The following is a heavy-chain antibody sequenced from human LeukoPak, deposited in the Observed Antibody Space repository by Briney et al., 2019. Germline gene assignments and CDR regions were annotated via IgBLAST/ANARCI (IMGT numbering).Heavy chain of an antibody. V-gene: IGHV3-30-3*01. J-gene: IGHJ4*02. CDR1: GFTFSSYA. Sequence: AGGSLRLSCAASGFTFSSYAMHWVRQAPGKGLEWVAVISYDGSNKYYADSVKGRFTISRDNSKNTLYLQMNSLRAEDTAVYYCASALTSSYDSSGYPDYFDYWGQGTLVTVSS. CDR2: ISYDGSNK. D-gene: IGHD3-22*01. CDR3: ASALTSSYDSSGYPDYFDY.